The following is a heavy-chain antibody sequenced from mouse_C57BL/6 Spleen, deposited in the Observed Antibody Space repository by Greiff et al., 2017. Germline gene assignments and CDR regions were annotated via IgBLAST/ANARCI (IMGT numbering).Heavy chain of an antibody. J-gene: IGHJ2*01. CDR3: TKFPSFITTVVADY. CDR2: IDPENGDT. V-gene: IGHV14-4*01. D-gene: IGHD1-1*01. Sequence: VQLQQSGAELVRPGASVKLSCTASGFNIKDDYMHWVKQRPEQGLEWIGWIDPENGDTEYASKFQGKATITADTSSNTAYLQLSSLTSGDTAVYYCTKFPSFITTVVADYWGQGTTLTVSS. CDR1: GFNIKDDY.